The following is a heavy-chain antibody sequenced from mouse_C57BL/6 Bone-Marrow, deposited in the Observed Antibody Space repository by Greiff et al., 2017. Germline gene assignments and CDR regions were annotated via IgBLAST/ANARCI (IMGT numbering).Heavy chain of an antibody. CDR2: IYPSDSET. CDR3: ARWGDYYAMDY. V-gene: IGHV1-61*01. CDR1: GYTFTSYW. J-gene: IGHJ4*01. Sequence: VQLQQPGAELVRPGSSVKLSCKASGYTFTSYWMDWVKQRPGQGLEWIGNIYPSDSETHYNQKFKDKATLTVDKSSSTAYMQLSSLKSEDSAVYYCARWGDYYAMDYWGQGTSVTVSS.